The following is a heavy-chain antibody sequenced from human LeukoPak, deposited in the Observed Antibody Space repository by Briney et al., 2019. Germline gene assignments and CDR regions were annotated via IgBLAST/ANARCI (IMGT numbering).Heavy chain of an antibody. CDR1: GYTFTSYD. V-gene: IGHV1-8*01. CDR3: ARGRDDFWSGYSNRYYYYYGMNV. J-gene: IGHJ6*02. CDR2: MKPSSGNT. Sequence: ATVKVSCKASGYTFTSYDINWVRQATGQGLEWMGWMKPSSGNTGYAQKFQGRVTMTRNTSISTAYMELSSLRSEDTAVYYCARGRDDFWSGYSNRYYYYYGMNVWGQGTTVTVSS. D-gene: IGHD3-3*01.